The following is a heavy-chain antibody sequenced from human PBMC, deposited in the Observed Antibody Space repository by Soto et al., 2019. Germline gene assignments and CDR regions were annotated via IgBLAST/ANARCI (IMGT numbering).Heavy chain of an antibody. CDR1: GGSFSGYY. CDR3: ARVPKGYCSGGSCYSLGYYYYMDV. D-gene: IGHD2-15*01. Sequence: SETLSLTCAVYGGSFSGYYWSWIRQPPGKGLEWIGEINHSGSTNYNPSLKSRVTISADTSKNQFSLKLSSVTAADTAVYYCARVPKGYCSGGSCYSLGYYYYMDVWGKGTTVTV. CDR2: INHSGST. J-gene: IGHJ6*03. V-gene: IGHV4-34*01.